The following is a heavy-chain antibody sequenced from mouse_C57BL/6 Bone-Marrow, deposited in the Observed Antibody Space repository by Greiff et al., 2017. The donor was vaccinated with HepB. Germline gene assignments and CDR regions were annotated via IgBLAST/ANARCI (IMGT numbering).Heavy chain of an antibody. CDR2: IYPRSGNT. Sequence: QVQLQQSGAELARPGASVKLSCKASGYTFTSYGISWVKQRTGQGLEWIGEIYPRSGNTYYNEKFKGKATLTADKSSSTAYMELRSLTSEDSAVYFCARKGNYYCCSPRSFAYWGQGTPLTVSS. V-gene: IGHV1-81*01. J-gene: IGHJ2*01. CDR3: ARKGNYYCCSPRSFAY. D-gene: IGHD1-1*01. CDR1: GYTFTSYG.